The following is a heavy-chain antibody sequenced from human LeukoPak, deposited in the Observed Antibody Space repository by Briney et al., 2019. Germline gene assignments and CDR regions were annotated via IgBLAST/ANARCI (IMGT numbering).Heavy chain of an antibody. CDR3: ARGPTDFDASDI. D-gene: IGHD1-26*01. V-gene: IGHV3-7*01. Sequence: GGSLRLSCAASGFTISRYWMSWVRLVPGKGPESVAHIKHDSSETYYVDSVRGRFIISRDNIKKSLYLQIKTLREEETAVYICARGPTDFDASDIWGHGTLVTVSS. J-gene: IGHJ3*02. CDR1: GFTISRYW. CDR2: IKHDSSET.